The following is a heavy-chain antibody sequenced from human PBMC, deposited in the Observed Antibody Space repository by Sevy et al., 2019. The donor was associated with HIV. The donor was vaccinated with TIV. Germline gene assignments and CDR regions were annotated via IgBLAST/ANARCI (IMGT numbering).Heavy chain of an antibody. CDR2: ISGSGGST. D-gene: IGHD3-22*01. CDR1: GFTFSSYA. Sequence: GGSLRLSCAASGFTFSSYAMSWVRQAPGKGLEWVSAISGSGGSTYYADSVKGRFTISRDNSKNTLYLQMNSLRAEDRVIYYCAKRSTTKNYYDSSGYYLAHYFDYWGQGTLVTVSS. J-gene: IGHJ4*02. V-gene: IGHV3-23*01. CDR3: AKRSTTKNYYDSSGYYLAHYFDY.